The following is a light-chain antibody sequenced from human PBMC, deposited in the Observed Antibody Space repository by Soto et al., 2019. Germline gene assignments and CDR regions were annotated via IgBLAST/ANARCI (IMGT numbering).Light chain of an antibody. J-gene: IGKJ3*01. V-gene: IGKV3-11*01. CDR1: QSVSSY. CDR2: DAS. Sequence: EIVLTQSPATLSLSPGERATLSCRASQSVSSYLAWYQQKPGQAPRLLIYDASNRATGIPARFSGSGSGTDFTLTISRLEPEDFAVYYCHQYGSSPLTFGPGTKVDIK. CDR3: HQYGSSPLT.